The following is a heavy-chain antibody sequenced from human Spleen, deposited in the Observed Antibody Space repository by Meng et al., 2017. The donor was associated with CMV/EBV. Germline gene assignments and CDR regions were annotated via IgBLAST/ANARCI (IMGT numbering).Heavy chain of an antibody. CDR2: IRSYNGDT. Sequence: ASVKVSCKASGYSFTSFGFNWVRQAPGQGLEWMGWIRSYNGDTSYAKKFQGRVTMSTDTSTSTGFMELRSLTYDDTAIYYCARVIPRNIAPRWFLDYWGQGTLVTVSS. D-gene: IGHD6-6*01. CDR1: GYSFTSFG. V-gene: IGHV1-18*01. CDR3: ARVIPRNIAPRWFLDY. J-gene: IGHJ4*02.